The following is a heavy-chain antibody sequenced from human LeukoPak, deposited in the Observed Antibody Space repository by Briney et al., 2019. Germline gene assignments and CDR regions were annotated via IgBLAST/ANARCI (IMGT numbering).Heavy chain of an antibody. CDR1: GGSISSSSYY. CDR2: IYYSGST. D-gene: IGHD1-26*01. J-gene: IGHJ5*02. Sequence: SETLSLTCTVSGGSISSSSYYWGWIRQPPGKGLEWIGSIYYSGSTYYNPSLKSRVTISVDTSKNQFSLKLSSVTAADTAVYYCARGLVRATLQDWFDPWGQGTLVTVSS. V-gene: IGHV4-39*07. CDR3: ARGLVRATLQDWFDP.